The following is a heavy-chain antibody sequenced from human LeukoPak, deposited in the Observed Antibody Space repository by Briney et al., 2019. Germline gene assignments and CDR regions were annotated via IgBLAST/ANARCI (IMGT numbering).Heavy chain of an antibody. CDR1: GFTFSSYW. V-gene: IGHV3-74*01. Sequence: GGSLRLSCAASGFTFSSYWMHWVRQAPGKGPMWVSRICPDGTVTNYADSVKARFIISRDNARNTVYLQMNSLRVEDTAVYYCVRDFRSADYWGQGTLVTVSS. CDR2: ICPDGTVT. J-gene: IGHJ4*02. CDR3: VRDFRSADY.